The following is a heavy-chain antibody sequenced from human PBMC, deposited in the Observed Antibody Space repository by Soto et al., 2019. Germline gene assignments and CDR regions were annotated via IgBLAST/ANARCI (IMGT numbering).Heavy chain of an antibody. CDR2: ISGSDAGT. V-gene: IGHV3-23*01. CDR1: GFTFSSHA. Sequence: EVQLLESGGGLVQPGGSLRLSCEASGFTFSSHAMSWVRQAPGKGLEWVSAISGSDAGTFDADSVRGRFTISRDNSKNTLYLHMTSLRVEDTAIYYCTKDPCTRSSCYFDFWGQGSLVTVSS. J-gene: IGHJ4*02. D-gene: IGHD2-2*01. CDR3: TKDPCTRSSCYFDF.